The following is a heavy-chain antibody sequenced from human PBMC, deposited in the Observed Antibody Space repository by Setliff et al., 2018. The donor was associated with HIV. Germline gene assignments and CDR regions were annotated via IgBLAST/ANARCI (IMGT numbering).Heavy chain of an antibody. CDR1: GGTFSGYV. CDR2: IIPIYATS. V-gene: IGHV1-69*13. D-gene: IGHD5-12*01. J-gene: IGHJ6*03. Sequence: SVKVSCKASGGTFSGYVINWVRQAPGQGLEWMGGIIPIYATSNYAQGFQGRITITADESTSTAYMELSSLRSEDTAVYYCAKGPLYSGYDLDYYCYYMDVWGKGTTVTVSS. CDR3: AKGPLYSGYDLDYYCYYMDV.